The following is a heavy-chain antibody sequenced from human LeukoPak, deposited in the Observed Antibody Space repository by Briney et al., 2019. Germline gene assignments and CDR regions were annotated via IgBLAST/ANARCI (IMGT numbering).Heavy chain of an antibody. CDR3: ARDRSPGDYYYGMDV. V-gene: IGHV3-30*04. Sequence: PGGSLRLSCAASGFTFSSYAMHWVRQAPGKGLERVTVISYDGSNKYYADSVKGRFTISRDNSKNTLYLKMNSLRAEDTAVYYCARDRSPGDYYYGMDVWGQGPTVTASS. D-gene: IGHD4-17*01. CDR2: ISYDGSNK. CDR1: GFTFSSYA. J-gene: IGHJ6*02.